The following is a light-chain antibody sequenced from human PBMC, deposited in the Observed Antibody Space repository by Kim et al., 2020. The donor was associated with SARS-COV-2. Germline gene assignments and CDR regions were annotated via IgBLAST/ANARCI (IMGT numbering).Light chain of an antibody. V-gene: IGLV3-1*01. CDR3: QAWDSSTKV. Sequence: SGSPGQTAIITCSGDKLGDKYACWYQQKPGQSPVLVIYQDSKRPSGIPERFSGSNSGNTATLTISGTQAMDEADYYCQAWDSSTKVFGTGTKVTVL. CDR2: QDS. J-gene: IGLJ1*01. CDR1: KLGDKY.